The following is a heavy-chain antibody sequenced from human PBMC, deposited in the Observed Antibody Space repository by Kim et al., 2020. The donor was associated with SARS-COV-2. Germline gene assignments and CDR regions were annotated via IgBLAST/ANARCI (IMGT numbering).Heavy chain of an antibody. CDR2: MHTSGTT. D-gene: IGHD3-3*01. V-gene: IGHV4-4*07. J-gene: IGHJ5*02. CDR3: ARGLGWLPSS. CDR1: GGSISGYY. Sequence: SETLSLTCTVSGGSISGYYYNWVRQPAGKGLEWIGSMHTSGTTNYNPSLMNRVTLSLDTSKNHFSLKLTSVTAADTAVYYCARGLGWLPSSWGQGTLVTVSS.